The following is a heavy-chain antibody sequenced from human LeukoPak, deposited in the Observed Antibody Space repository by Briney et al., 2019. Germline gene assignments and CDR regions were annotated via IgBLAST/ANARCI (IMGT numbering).Heavy chain of an antibody. CDR3: ARGAAFWFDP. CDR1: GGPLSSYY. V-gene: IGHV4-59*01. Sequence: SETLSLTCTVSGGPLSSYYWSWIRQPPGKGLEWIGYIYDSGTTNYNPSLKSRVTISIDTSTNQFSLKLSSVTAADTAMYYCARGAAFWFDPWGQGTLVTVSS. CDR2: IYDSGTT. D-gene: IGHD3-16*01. J-gene: IGHJ5*02.